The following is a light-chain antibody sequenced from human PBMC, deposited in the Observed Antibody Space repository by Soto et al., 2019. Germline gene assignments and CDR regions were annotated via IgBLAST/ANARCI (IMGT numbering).Light chain of an antibody. V-gene: IGKV3D-15*01. CDR2: GAS. J-gene: IGKJ4*01. CDR1: ESVSSN. Sequence: EVVMTQSPGTLSVSPGERVTLSCGASESVSSNLAWYQQTPGQAPRLLIYGASTRATGVPDRFSGSGSWTYFTLTINSLQSEDSAVYFCQQYHNWVTFGGGTKV. CDR3: QQYHNWVT.